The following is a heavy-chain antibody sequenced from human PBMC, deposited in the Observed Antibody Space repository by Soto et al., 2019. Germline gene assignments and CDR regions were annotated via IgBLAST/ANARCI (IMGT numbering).Heavy chain of an antibody. V-gene: IGHV1-18*01. CDR1: GYTFTNFG. Sequence: QVQLVQSGAEVKKPGASVKVSCKTSGYTFTNFGLSWVRQAPGQGLEWMGWISAYNGNTTYAQNFQGRGTMTTDTSTRTAYMALRTLRSADTTVYNSARGGTPIDYWAQGTLVTVSS. CDR3: ARGGTPIDY. D-gene: IGHD3-16*01. CDR2: ISAYNGNT. J-gene: IGHJ4*02.